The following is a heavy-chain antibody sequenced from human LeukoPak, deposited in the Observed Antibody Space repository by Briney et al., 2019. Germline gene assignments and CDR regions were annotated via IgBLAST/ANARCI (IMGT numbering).Heavy chain of an antibody. D-gene: IGHD2-15*01. CDR1: GGSFSGYY. V-gene: IGHV4-34*01. CDR3: ATRFSGGPYNWFDP. J-gene: IGHJ5*02. CDR2: INHSGST. Sequence: PSETLSLTCAVYGGSFSGYYWSWIRQPPGKGLEWIGEINHSGSTNYNPSLKSRVTISVDTSKNQFSLKLSSVTAADTAVYCCATRFSGGPYNWFDPWGQGTLVTVSS.